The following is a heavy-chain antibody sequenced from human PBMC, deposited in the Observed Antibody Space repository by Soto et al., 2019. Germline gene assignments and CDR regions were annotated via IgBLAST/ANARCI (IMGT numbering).Heavy chain of an antibody. J-gene: IGHJ4*02. CDR2: INHRGGT. D-gene: IGHD1-1*01. CDR3: ARHRNWKVDY. V-gene: IGHV4-34*01. CDR1: GGPFSGYY. Sequence: FSGYGGPFSGYYWSWIRQTPGKGLEWIGEINHRGGTNYNPSLKSRVAVSVDTSKNQFSLKVTSVTAADTAVYYCARHRNWKVDYWGQGTLVTVSS.